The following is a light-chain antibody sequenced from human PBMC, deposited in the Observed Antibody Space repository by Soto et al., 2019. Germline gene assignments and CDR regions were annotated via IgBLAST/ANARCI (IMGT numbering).Light chain of an antibody. V-gene: IGLV2-14*01. CDR3: SSYTSTNRHVL. CDR2: EVS. CDR1: SSDVGGHIY. Sequence: QSALAQPASVSGSPGQSITISCTGSSSDVGGHIYVSWYQQYPGKAPKLVIYEVSNRPSGISNRFSGSKSGNTASLTISGLQTEDEAAYYCSSYTSTNRHVLFGGGTKVTVL. J-gene: IGLJ2*01.